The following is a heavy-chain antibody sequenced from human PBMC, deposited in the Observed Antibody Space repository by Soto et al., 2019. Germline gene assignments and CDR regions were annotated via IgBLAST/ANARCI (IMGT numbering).Heavy chain of an antibody. V-gene: IGHV1-69*13. CDR1: GGTFSSYA. D-gene: IGHD1-26*01. J-gene: IGHJ4*02. CDR2: TIPIFGTA. Sequence: GASVKVSCKASGGTFSSYAISWVRQAPGQGLEWMGGTIPIFGTANYAQKFQGRVTITADESTSTAYMELSSLRSEDTAVYYCARDLKVGATDPGYWGQGTLVTVSS. CDR3: ARDLKVGATDPGY.